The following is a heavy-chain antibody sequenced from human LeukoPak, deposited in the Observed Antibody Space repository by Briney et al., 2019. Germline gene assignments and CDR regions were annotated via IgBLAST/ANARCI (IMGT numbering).Heavy chain of an antibody. CDR1: GFTFSGSA. Sequence: GGSLRPSCAASGFTFSGSAMHWVRQASGKGLEWVGRIRSKANSYATAYAASVKGRFTISRDDSKNTLSLQMNSLRVEDTAVYYCGRDLAWGAFDYWGQGTLVTVSS. CDR2: IRSKANSYAT. V-gene: IGHV3-73*01. CDR3: GRDLAWGAFDY. J-gene: IGHJ4*02. D-gene: IGHD7-27*01.